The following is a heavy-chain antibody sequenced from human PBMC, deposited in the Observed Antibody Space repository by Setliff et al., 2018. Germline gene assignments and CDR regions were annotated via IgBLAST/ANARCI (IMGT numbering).Heavy chain of an antibody. V-gene: IGHV1-69-2*01. J-gene: IGHJ4*02. Sequence: ASVKVSCKASGYSLSDFYMHWVRQVPGEGLEALGRIDPRDDFTVYAERFKDRLTITADTSTDTSYMEMSSLRFEDTAAYYCAIDYGPTGTPYHWGQGTPVTVSS. D-gene: IGHD1-1*01. CDR1: GYSLSDFY. CDR3: AIDYGPTGTPYH. CDR2: IDPRDDFT.